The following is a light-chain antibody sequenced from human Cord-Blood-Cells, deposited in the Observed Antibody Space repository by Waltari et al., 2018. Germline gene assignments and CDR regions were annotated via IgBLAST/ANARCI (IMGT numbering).Light chain of an antibody. J-gene: IGLJ3*02. V-gene: IGLV2-23*01. Sequence: QSALTQPASVSGSPGPSITISCTGTSSDVGSYNLVSWYQQHPGKAPKLMIYEGSKRPAGVSNRFSGSKSVNTAYLTISGLQAEDEADYYCCSYAGSSTNWVFGGGTKLTVL. CDR1: SSDVGSYNL. CDR2: EGS. CDR3: CSYAGSSTNWV.